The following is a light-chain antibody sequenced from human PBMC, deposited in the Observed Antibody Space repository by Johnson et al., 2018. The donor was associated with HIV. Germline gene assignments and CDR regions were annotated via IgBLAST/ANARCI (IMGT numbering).Light chain of an antibody. V-gene: IGLV1-51*02. J-gene: IGLJ1*01. CDR3: GTWNSSLSVRYV. CDR2: ENN. Sequence: QSILTQPPSVSAAPGQKVTISCSGSSSNIGNNNVSWYQQLPGTAPKLLIYENNKRPSWIPDRFSGSKSGTSATLGITGLQTGDEADYYCGTWNSSLSVRYVFGTGTTVTVL. CDR1: SSNIGNNN.